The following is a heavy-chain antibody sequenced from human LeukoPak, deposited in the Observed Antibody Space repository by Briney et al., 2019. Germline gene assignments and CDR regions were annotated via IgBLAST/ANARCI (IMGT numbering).Heavy chain of an antibody. CDR2: IDTVGSTT. D-gene: IGHD3-3*01. J-gene: IGHJ5*02. Sequence: GGSLRLSCAASGFTFSAYWMHWVRQAPGKGLVWVSRIDTVGSTTTYADSVKGRFTISRDNAKNTLHLQMSSLTADDTGVYYCARVRSGSDDWVDPWGQGTLVTVSS. V-gene: IGHV3-74*03. CDR1: GFTFSAYW. CDR3: ARVRSGSDDWVDP.